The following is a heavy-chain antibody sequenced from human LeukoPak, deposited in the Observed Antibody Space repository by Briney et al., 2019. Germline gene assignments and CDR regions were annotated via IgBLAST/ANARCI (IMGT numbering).Heavy chain of an antibody. CDR1: GFTFSSHW. V-gene: IGHV3-7*01. J-gene: IGHJ6*03. D-gene: IGHD3-9*01. CDR3: AKELRYFDWFHMDV. CDR2: IKKDGSEK. Sequence: GGSLRLSCAASGFTFSSHWMSWVRQAPGKGLEWVANIKKDGSEKYYVDAVKGRFTISRDNAKTSLYLQMNSLRAEDTAVYYCAKELRYFDWFHMDVWGKGTTVTVSS.